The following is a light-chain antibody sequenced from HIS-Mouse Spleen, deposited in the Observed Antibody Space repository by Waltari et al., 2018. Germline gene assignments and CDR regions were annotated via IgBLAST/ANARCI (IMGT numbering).Light chain of an antibody. CDR2: WAS. CDR3: QQYYSTPYT. Sequence: DLVMTQSPDSLALSLGLRAPIHCKSLPSVLYSSNNKNYLAWYQQKPGQPPKLLIYWASTRESGVPDRFSGSGSGTDFTLTISSLQAEDVAVYYCQQYYSTPYTFGQGTKLEIK. V-gene: IGKV4-1*01. CDR1: PSVLYSSNNKNY. J-gene: IGKJ2*01.